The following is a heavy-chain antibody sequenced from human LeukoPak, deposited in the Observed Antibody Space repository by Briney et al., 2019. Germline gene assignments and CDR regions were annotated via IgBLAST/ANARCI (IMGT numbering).Heavy chain of an antibody. J-gene: IGHJ5*02. V-gene: IGHV4-59*01. CDR3: ARGQLVPDNWFDP. D-gene: IGHD6-13*01. CDR2: IYHSGST. CDR1: GGSISRYY. Sequence: PSETLSLTCTVSGGSISRYYWSWIRQPPGKGLEWIGYIYHSGSTNYNPSLKSRVTISVDTSKNQFSLKLSSVTAADTAVYFCARGQLVPDNWFDPWGQGTLVTVSS.